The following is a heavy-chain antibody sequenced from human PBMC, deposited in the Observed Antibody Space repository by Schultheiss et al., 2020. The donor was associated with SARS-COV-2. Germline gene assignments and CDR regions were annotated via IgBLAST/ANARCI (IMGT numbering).Heavy chain of an antibody. Sequence: GGSLRLSCAASGFTFSSYAMHWVRQAPGKGLEWVAVISYDGSNKYYADSVKGRFTISRDNSKNTLYLQMNSLRAEDTAVYYCARDWRIPYYYDSSGYYDAFDIWGQGTMVTVAS. CDR2: ISYDGSNK. V-gene: IGHV3-30-3*01. CDR1: GFTFSSYA. D-gene: IGHD3-22*01. CDR3: ARDWRIPYYYDSSGYYDAFDI. J-gene: IGHJ3*02.